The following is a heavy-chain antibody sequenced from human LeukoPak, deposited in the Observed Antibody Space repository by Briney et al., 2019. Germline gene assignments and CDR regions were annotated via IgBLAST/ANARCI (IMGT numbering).Heavy chain of an antibody. CDR1: GDGVSGNSTA. J-gene: IGHJ4*02. CDR3: ARNLHPSFDY. CDR2: TYYRSKWYN. V-gene: IGHV6-1*01. Sequence: SQTLSLTCAISGDGVSGNSTAYNWIRQSPSRGLEWLGRTYYRSKWYNDYAVSVESRITINPDTSKNQFSLQLNSVTPEDTAVYYCARNLHPSFDYWGQGTLVTVSS.